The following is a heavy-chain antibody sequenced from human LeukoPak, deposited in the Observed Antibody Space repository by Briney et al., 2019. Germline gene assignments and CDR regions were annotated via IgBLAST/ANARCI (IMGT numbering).Heavy chain of an antibody. D-gene: IGHD3-10*01. CDR2: INPDNGNA. Sequence: GASVKVSCKASGYPFFSYVIHWVRQAPGQRLEWMGWINPDNGNAEYSQKFQGRVTITRDPSATTAYMELSSLRSEDMAVYYCAKDRGGTGDFDYWGQGTLVTVSS. CDR1: GYPFFSYV. CDR3: AKDRGGTGDFDY. J-gene: IGHJ4*02. V-gene: IGHV1-3*01.